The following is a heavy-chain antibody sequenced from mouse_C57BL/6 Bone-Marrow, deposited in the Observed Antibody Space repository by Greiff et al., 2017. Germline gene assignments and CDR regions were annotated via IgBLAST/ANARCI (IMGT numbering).Heavy chain of an antibody. D-gene: IGHD2-4*01. CDR1: GFNIKNTY. CDR2: IDPANGNT. V-gene: IGHV14-3*01. CDR3: ARGWDADYDWLAY. Sequence: VQLQQSVAELVRPGASVKLSCTASGFNIKNTYMPWVKQRPEQGLEWIGRIDPANGNTKYAPKFQGKATLTVDTSSSTAYMQLSSLTSEDSAVYYCARGWDADYDWLAYWGQGTLVTVSA. J-gene: IGHJ3*01.